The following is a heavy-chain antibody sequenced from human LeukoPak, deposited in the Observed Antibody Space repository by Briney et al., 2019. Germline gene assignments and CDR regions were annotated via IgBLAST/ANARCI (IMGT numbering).Heavy chain of an antibody. D-gene: IGHD4-17*01. CDR2: ISSSGNT. CDR1: GGSTSGGNYY. Sequence: PSETLSLTCIVSGGSTSGGNYYWGWIRRPPGKGLEWIGGISSSGNTYYNPSLKSRITISIDTSKNHFSLKLSSVTAADTAVYYCARDLGVYGDPRGWFDPWGQGTLVTVSS. J-gene: IGHJ5*02. CDR3: ARDLGVYGDPRGWFDP. V-gene: IGHV4-39*07.